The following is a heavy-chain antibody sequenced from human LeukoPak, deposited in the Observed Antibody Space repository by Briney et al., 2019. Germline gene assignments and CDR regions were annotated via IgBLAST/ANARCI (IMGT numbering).Heavy chain of an antibody. V-gene: IGHV4-59*08. D-gene: IGHD4/OR15-4a*01. Sequence: GSLRLSCAASGFTVSSNYMSWVRQAPGKGLEWIGCIYYTGSTNYNPSLKSRVTLSLDTSKNQFSLKLSSVTAADTAVYYCARPYGAHNAFDIWGQGTMVTVSS. CDR1: GFTVSSNY. J-gene: IGHJ3*02. CDR3: ARPYGAHNAFDI. CDR2: IYYTGST.